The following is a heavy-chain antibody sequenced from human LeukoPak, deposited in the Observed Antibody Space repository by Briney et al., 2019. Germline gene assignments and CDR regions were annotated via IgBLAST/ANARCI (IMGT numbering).Heavy chain of an antibody. D-gene: IGHD3-22*01. CDR2: ISDSGGNT. CDR3: AKRGVVIRVILVGFHKEAYYFDS. CDR1: GITLSNYG. Sequence: GGSLRLSCAVSGITLSNYGMSWVRQAPGKGLEWVAGISDSGGNTNYADSVKGRFTISRDNPKNTLFLQINSLRAEDTAVYFCAKRGVVIRVILVGFHKEAYYFDSWGQGALVTVSS. V-gene: IGHV3-23*01. J-gene: IGHJ4*02.